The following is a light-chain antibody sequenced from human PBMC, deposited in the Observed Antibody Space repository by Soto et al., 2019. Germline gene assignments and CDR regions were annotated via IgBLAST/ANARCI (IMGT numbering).Light chain of an antibody. CDR2: DAS. CDR3: QQYNSYPWT. J-gene: IGKJ1*01. CDR1: QSISSW. Sequence: LQKTQSPSTPASSVRNKSTITCRASQSISSWLAWYQQKPGKAPKLLIYDASSLESGVPSRFSGSGSGTEFTLTISSLQPDDFATYYCQQYNSYPWTFGQGTKV. V-gene: IGKV1-5*01.